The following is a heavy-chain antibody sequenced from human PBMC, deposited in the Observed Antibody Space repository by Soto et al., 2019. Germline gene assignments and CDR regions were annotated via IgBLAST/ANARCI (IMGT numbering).Heavy chain of an antibody. Sequence: GGSLRLSCAASGFNFNSYTINWVRQAPGKRLEWLSSISSSGYIFSTDSVRGRFTISIDNAKNSVYMQINSLRGEDTAGYFCARDCSGGSCYPGMDVWGQGTTVTVSS. J-gene: IGHJ6*02. V-gene: IGHV3-21*01. D-gene: IGHD2-15*01. CDR1: GFNFNSYT. CDR3: ARDCSGGSCYPGMDV. CDR2: ISSSGYI.